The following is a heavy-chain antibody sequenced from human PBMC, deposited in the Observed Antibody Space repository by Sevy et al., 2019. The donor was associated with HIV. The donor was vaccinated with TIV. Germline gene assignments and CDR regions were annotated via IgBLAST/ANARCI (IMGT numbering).Heavy chain of an antibody. V-gene: IGHV1-69*13. CDR3: ARRGISRYGMDV. Sequence: SVKVSCKASGGTFSSYAISWVRQAPGQGLEWMGGIIPIFGTANYAQKFQGRVTITADESTSTAYMELSSLRSEDTAVYYCARRGISRYGMDVWGQGTTVTVSS. D-gene: IGHD3-10*01. J-gene: IGHJ6*02. CDR1: GGTFSSYA. CDR2: IIPIFGTA.